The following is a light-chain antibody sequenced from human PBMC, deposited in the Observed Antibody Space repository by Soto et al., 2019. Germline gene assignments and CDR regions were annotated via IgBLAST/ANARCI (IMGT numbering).Light chain of an antibody. V-gene: IGKV3-15*01. CDR3: QQCNKWPPWT. J-gene: IGKJ1*01. Sequence: EIVMTQSPATLSVSPGERATLSCRASQSVRNNLAWYQQKPGLPPRLLIYAASTRATGIPARFSGNGSETEFTLTIDSLQSEDYALYYCQQCNKWPPWTFGQGTKVEIK. CDR1: QSVRNN. CDR2: AAS.